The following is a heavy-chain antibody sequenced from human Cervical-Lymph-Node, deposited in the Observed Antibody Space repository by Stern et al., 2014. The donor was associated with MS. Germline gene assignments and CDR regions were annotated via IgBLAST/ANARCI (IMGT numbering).Heavy chain of an antibody. CDR3: TRAVGGVGRE. J-gene: IGHJ4*02. CDR1: GYTFTNYY. Sequence: QLMQSGPEVKKPGASVMVSCKTSGYTFTNYYIHWVRQAPGQGLEWMGIINPNGSVTASAQKFQGRLTMTRDTSTTTVYMRLITLTSEDTAMYYCTRAVGGVGREWGQGTLVFVSS. CDR2: INPNGSVT. D-gene: IGHD3-16*01. V-gene: IGHV1-46*01.